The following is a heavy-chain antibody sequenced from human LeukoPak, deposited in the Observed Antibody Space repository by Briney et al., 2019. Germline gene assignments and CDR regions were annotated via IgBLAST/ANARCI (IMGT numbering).Heavy chain of an antibody. CDR3: ARVSYYDILTGYSRNWFDP. CDR1: GYTFTSYG. CDR2: ISAYNGNT. V-gene: IGHV1-18*01. D-gene: IGHD3-9*01. Sequence: ASVKVSCKASGYTFTSYGISWVRQAPGRGLEWMGWISAYNGNTNYAQKLQGRVTMTTDTSTSTAYMELRSLRSDDTAVYYCARVSYYDILTGYSRNWFDPWGQGTLVTVSS. J-gene: IGHJ5*02.